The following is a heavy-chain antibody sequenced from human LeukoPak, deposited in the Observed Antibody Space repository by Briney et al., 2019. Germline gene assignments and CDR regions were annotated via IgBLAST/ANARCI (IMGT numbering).Heavy chain of an antibody. Sequence: SETLSLTCTVSGGSISSHYWSWIRQPPGKGLEWIGYIYYSGSTNYNPSLKSRVTISVVTSKNQFPLKLSSVTAADTAIYYCASGSYYFDFWGQGTLVTVSS. CDR1: GGSISSHY. CDR2: IYYSGST. D-gene: IGHD1-26*01. J-gene: IGHJ4*02. V-gene: IGHV4-59*11. CDR3: ASGSYYFDF.